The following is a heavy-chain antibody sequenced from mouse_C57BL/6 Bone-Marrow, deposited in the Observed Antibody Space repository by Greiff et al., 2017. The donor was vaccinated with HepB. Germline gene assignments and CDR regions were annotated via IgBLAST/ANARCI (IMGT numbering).Heavy chain of an antibody. CDR3: ARRPFDY. V-gene: IGHV5-4*03. CDR2: ISDGGSYT. J-gene: IGHJ2*01. Sequence: EVKLMESGGGLVKPGGSLKLSCAASGFTFSSYAMSWVRQTPEKRLEWVATISDGGSYTYYPDNVKGRFTISRDNAKNNLYLQMSHLKSEDTAMYYCARRPFDYWGQGTTLTVSS. CDR1: GFTFSSYA.